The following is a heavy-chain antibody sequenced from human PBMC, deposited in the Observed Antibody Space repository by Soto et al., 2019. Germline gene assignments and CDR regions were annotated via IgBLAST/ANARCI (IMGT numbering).Heavy chain of an antibody. CDR3: AREGACRGECDPEY. CDR2: INTDGGTI. J-gene: IGHJ4*02. V-gene: IGHV3-74*01. Sequence: EVQLVESGGGVAQRGGSLRLSCAASGFFFRSYWMQWVRQTPGKGLVWVSRINTDGGTITYADSVRGRFTISRDNAKNTLYLQMDSLGVDDTAVYYCAREGACRGECDPEYWGQGTLVTVSS. CDR1: GFFFRSYW. D-gene: IGHD2-21*01.